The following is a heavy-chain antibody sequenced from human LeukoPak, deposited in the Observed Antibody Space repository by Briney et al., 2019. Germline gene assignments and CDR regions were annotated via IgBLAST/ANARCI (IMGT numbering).Heavy chain of an antibody. Sequence: KPSETLSLTCTVSGGSISSGGYYWSWIRQHPGKGLEWIGYIYYSGSTYYNPSLKSRVTISVDTSKNQFSLKLSSVAAADTAVYSCASEGSINSFYIWGQGTMVTVSS. CDR2: IYYSGST. V-gene: IGHV4-31*03. CDR3: ASEGSINSFYI. CDR1: GGSISSGGYY. D-gene: IGHD3-3*02. J-gene: IGHJ3*02.